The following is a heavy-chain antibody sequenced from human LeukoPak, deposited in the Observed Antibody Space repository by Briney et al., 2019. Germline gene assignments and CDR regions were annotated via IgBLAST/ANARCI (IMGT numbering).Heavy chain of an antibody. Sequence: GGSLRLSCADSGFTFSDYYMSWIRQAPGKGLEWVSYISSSGSTIYYADSVKGRFTISRDNAKNSLYLQMNSLRAEDTAVYYCARDDSEYSYGFDYWGQGTLVTVPS. CDR3: ARDDSEYSYGFDY. D-gene: IGHD5-18*01. J-gene: IGHJ4*02. CDR1: GFTFSDYY. V-gene: IGHV3-11*01. CDR2: ISSSGSTI.